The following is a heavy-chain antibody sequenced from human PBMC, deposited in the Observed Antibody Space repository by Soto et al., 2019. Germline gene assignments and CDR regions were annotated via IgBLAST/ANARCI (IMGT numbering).Heavy chain of an antibody. CDR1: GFSFSSYS. J-gene: IGHJ4*02. Sequence: EGQLVESGGGLVKPGGSLRLSCAASGFSFSSYSLNWVRQAPGEGLEWVSSITSSSTYIHYADSVKGRFTISRDNAKNSLYLQMNSLRAEDTAVYYCARDNNFFDSGSGVDYWGQGTLVTVSS. CDR2: ITSSSTYI. CDR3: ARDNNFFDSGSGVDY. D-gene: IGHD3-10*01. V-gene: IGHV3-21*01.